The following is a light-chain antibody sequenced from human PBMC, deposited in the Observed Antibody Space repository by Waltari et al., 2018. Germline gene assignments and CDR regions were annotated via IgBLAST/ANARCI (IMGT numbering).Light chain of an antibody. CDR1: QSVSSY. V-gene: IGKV3-11*01. CDR3: QHRFNWPLT. J-gene: IGKJ5*01. Sequence: ATLSLSPGERATLSCRASQSVSSYLAWYQQKPGQAPRLLIYDASNRATGIPARFSGSGSGTDFTLTISSLEPEDFAVYFCQHRFNWPLTFGQGTRLEIK. CDR2: DAS.